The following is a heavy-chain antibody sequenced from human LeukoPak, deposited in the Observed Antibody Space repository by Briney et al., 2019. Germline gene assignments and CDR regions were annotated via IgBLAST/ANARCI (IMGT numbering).Heavy chain of an antibody. D-gene: IGHD2-15*01. CDR2: IKSKTDGGTT. CDR3: TTDSIVVVVAATAERFDP. Sequence: GGSLRLSCAASGFTFSNAWMSWVRQAPGKGREWVGRIKSKTDGGTTDYAAPVKGRFNISRDDSKNTLYLQMNSLKTEDTAVYYCTTDSIVVVVAATAERFDPWGQGTLVTVSS. V-gene: IGHV3-15*01. J-gene: IGHJ5*02. CDR1: GFTFSNAW.